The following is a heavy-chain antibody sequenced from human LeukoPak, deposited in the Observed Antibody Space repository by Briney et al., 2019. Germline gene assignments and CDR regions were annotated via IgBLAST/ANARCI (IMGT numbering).Heavy chain of an antibody. V-gene: IGHV1-2*02. CDR3: ARDRNYYDHNGNFDY. J-gene: IGHJ4*02. Sequence: ASVKVSCKASGYTFTGYYMHWVRQAPGQGLEWMGWINPNSGSTNYAQKFQGRVTMTRDTSISTAYVELSRLRSDDTAVYYCARDRNYYDHNGNFDYWGQGTLVTVSS. CDR1: GYTFTGYY. D-gene: IGHD3-22*01. CDR2: INPNSGST.